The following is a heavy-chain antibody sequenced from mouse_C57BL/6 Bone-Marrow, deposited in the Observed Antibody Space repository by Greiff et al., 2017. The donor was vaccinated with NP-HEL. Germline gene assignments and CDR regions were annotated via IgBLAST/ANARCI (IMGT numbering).Heavy chain of an antibody. CDR3: VYSNYFDY. CDR2: IDPEDGET. CDR1: GFNIKDYY. D-gene: IGHD2-5*01. Sequence: EVKLMESGAELVKPGASVKLSCTASGFNIKDYYMHWVKQRTEQGLEWIGRIDPEDGETKYDPKFQGKATITADTSSNTAYLQLSSLTSEDTAVYYCVYSNYFDYWGQGTTLTVSS. J-gene: IGHJ2*01. V-gene: IGHV14-2*01.